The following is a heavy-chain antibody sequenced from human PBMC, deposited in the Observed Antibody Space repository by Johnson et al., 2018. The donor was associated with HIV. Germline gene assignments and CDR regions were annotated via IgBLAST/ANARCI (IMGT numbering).Heavy chain of an antibody. D-gene: IGHD2-2*01. CDR3: ARVTVATAAGGVPLDI. V-gene: IGHV3-13*01. J-gene: IGHJ3*02. CDR2: IGTIDDT. CDR1: GFTFSSYD. Sequence: VQLVESGGGLVQPGGSLRLSCAASGFTFSSYDMHWVRQVRGKGLEWVSGIGTIDDTYYSDSVKGRFTISRDNSKNTLYLQMNSLRAEDTAVYYCARVTVATAAGGVPLDIWGPGTMVTVSA.